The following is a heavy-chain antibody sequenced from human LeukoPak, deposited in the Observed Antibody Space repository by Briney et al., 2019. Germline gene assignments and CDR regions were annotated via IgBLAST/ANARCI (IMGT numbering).Heavy chain of an antibody. CDR1: GGSFSGYY. CDR3: ATLYGSGSYYWFDP. CDR2: INHSGST. J-gene: IGHJ5*02. D-gene: IGHD3-10*01. V-gene: IGHV4-34*01. Sequence: SETLSLICAVYGGSFSGYYWSWIRQPPGKGLEWIGEINHSGSTNYNPSLKSRVTISVDTSKNQFSLKLSSVTAADTAVYYCATLYGSGSYYWFDPWGQGTLVTVSP.